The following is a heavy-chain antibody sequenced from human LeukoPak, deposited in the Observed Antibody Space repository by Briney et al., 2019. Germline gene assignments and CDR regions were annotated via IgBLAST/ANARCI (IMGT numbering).Heavy chain of an antibody. D-gene: IGHD3-9*01. J-gene: IGHJ4*02. CDR3: TTRHKDYDILTGYSVLDY. V-gene: IGHV3-15*01. Sequence: GGSLRLSCAASGFTFSNAWMSWVRQAPGKGLEWVGRIKSKTDGGTTDYAAPVKGRFTISRGDSKNTLYLQMNSLKTEDTAVYYCTTRHKDYDILTGYSVLDYWGQGTLVTVSS. CDR2: IKSKTDGGTT. CDR1: GFTFSNAW.